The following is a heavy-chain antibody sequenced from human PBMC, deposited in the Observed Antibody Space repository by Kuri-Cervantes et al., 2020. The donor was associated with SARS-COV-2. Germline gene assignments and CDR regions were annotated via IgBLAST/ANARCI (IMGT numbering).Heavy chain of an antibody. D-gene: IGHD6-19*01. Sequence: ASVKVSCKASGYTFTSYGISWVRQAPGQGLGWMGWXSAYNGNTNYAQKLQGRVTMTTDTSTSTAYMELRSLRSDDTAVXYCARVEYRXGWYVDYWGQGTLVTVSS. CDR1: GYTFTSYG. CDR3: ARVEYRXGWYVDY. V-gene: IGHV1-18*01. J-gene: IGHJ4*02. CDR2: XSAYNGNT.